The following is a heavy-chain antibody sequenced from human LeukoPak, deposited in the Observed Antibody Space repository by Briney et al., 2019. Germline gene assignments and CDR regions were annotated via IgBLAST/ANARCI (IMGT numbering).Heavy chain of an antibody. Sequence: ASVKVSCKASGYTFTGYYMHWVRQAPGQGLEWMGWINPNSGGTNYAQKFQGRVTMTRDTSISTAYMELSRLRSDATAVYYCARPVDGGITGFDYWGQGTLVTVSS. J-gene: IGHJ4*02. CDR1: GYTFTGYY. CDR2: INPNSGGT. V-gene: IGHV1-2*02. D-gene: IGHD1-20*01. CDR3: ARPVDGGITGFDY.